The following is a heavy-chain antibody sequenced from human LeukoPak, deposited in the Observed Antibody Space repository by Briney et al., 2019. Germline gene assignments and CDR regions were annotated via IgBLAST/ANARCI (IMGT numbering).Heavy chain of an antibody. CDR3: ASDTTSSYYFDY. Sequence: PGGSLRLSCAASGFTFSSYAMHWVRQAPGKGLEWVAVISYDGSNKYYADSVKGRFTISRDNSKNTLYLQMNSLRAEDTALYYCASDTTSSYYFDYWGQGTLVTVSS. J-gene: IGHJ4*02. CDR1: GFTFSSYA. CDR2: ISYDGSNK. D-gene: IGHD6-6*01. V-gene: IGHV3-30-3*01.